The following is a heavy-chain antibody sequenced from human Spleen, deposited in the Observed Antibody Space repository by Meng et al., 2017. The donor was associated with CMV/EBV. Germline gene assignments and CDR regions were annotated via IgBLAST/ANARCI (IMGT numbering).Heavy chain of an antibody. CDR1: GFSISTGYY. V-gene: IGHV4-38-2*02. Sequence: SETLSLTCTASGFSISTGYYWGWIRQPPGKALEWLGNVFHNETTSYNPSLKGRVTLSVDASKNRFSLNLTSVTAADTAMYYCARELKFGSYYYGMDVWGQGTTVTVSS. J-gene: IGHJ6*02. CDR2: VFHNETT. CDR3: ARELKFGSYYYGMDV. D-gene: IGHD3-16*01.